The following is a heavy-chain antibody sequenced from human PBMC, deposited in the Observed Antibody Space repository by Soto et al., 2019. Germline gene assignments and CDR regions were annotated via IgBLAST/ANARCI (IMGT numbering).Heavy chain of an antibody. Sequence: VQLLESGGGLVQPGGSLRLSCKASGFSFSDYAMTWVRQAPGKGLEWLSYSSNSGTYTRYADSVKGRFSISRDNAKNSLYLQINSLRGEDTAIYYCARSGDNYNVLDYWGQGTPVTVSS. D-gene: IGHD3-10*02. CDR3: ARSGDNYNVLDY. CDR2: SSNSGTYT. J-gene: IGHJ4*02. V-gene: IGHV3-11*03. CDR1: GFSFSDYA.